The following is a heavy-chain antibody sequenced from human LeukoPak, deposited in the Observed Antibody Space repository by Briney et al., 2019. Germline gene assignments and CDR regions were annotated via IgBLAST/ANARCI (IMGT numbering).Heavy chain of an antibody. D-gene: IGHD2-2*02. CDR1: GYTFTSYY. J-gene: IGHJ5*02. CDR2: INPSGGST. V-gene: IGHV1-46*01. Sequence: ASVKVSCQASGYTFTSYYMHWVRQAPGQGLEWMGIINPSGGSTSYAQKFQGRVTMTRDTSTSTVYMELSSLRSEDTAVYYCASDGIHCSSTSCHRGGNWFDPWGQGTLVTVSS. CDR3: ASDGIHCSSTSCHRGGNWFDP.